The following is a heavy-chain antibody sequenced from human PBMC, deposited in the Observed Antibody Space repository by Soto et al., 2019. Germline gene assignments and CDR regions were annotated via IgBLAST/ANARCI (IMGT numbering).Heavy chain of an antibody. CDR3: AKDERYFDRLLLGYNWFDP. J-gene: IGHJ5*02. V-gene: IGHV3-23*01. Sequence: AGVSLRLSCAASGFTFNSYAMSWVRQAPGKGLEWVSAISGSGGSTYYADSVKGRFTISRDNSKNTLYLQMNSLRAEDTALYYCAKDERYFDRLLLGYNWFDPWGQGTLVTVSS. CDR1: GFTFNSYA. CDR2: ISGSGGST. D-gene: IGHD3-9*01.